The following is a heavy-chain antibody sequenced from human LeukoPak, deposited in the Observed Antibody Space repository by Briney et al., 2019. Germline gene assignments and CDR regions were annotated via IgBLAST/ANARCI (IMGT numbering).Heavy chain of an antibody. CDR3: ARDRAGSAWYTTFDY. J-gene: IGHJ4*02. CDR2: ISTYNGNT. V-gene: IGHV1-18*01. CDR1: GYTFTSFG. Sequence: GASVTVSSTASGYTFTSFGISWVRQAPGQGLEWMGWISTYNGNTNYAQKLQGRVTMTTDTSTSRVYMDLRSLRSDDTAVYYCARDRAGSAWYTTFDYWGQGTLVTVSS. D-gene: IGHD6-19*01.